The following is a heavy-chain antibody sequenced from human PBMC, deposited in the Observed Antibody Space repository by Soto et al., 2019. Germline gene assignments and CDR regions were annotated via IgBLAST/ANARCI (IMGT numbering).Heavy chain of an antibody. D-gene: IGHD1-1*01. CDR2: ISSSSYI. V-gene: IGHV3-21*01. J-gene: IGHJ6*02. CDR1: GFTFSSYS. CDR3: AREGTIPPLYGMDV. Sequence: GGSLRLSCAASGFTFSSYSMNWVRQAPGKGLEWVSSISSSSYIYYADSVKGRFTISRDNAKNSLYLQMNSLRAEDAAVYYCAREGTIPPLYGMDVWGQGTTVTVSS.